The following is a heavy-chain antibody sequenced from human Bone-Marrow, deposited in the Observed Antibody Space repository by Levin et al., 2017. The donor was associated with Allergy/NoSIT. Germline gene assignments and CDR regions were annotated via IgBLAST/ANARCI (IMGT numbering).Heavy chain of an antibody. CDR1: GFTFSGSA. Sequence: QTGGSLRLSCAASGFTFSGSAMHWVRQASGKGLEWVGRIRSKANSYATAYAASVKGRFTISRDDSKNTAYLQMNSLKTEDTAVYYCTSLWGGAIFGVVIGYWGQGTLVTVSS. CDR3: TSLWGGAIFGVVIGY. J-gene: IGHJ4*02. CDR2: IRSKANSYAT. V-gene: IGHV3-73*01. D-gene: IGHD3-3*01.